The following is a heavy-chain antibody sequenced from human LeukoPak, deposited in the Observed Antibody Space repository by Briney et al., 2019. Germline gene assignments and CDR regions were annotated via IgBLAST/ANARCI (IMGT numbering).Heavy chain of an antibody. CDR1: GGSISSYY. Sequence: SETLSLTCTVSGGSISSYYWSWIRQPPGKGLEWIGYIYYSGSTNYNPSLKSRVTISVDTSKNQFSLKLSSVTAADTAVYYCARLAAAGLGYFDYWGQGTLVTVSS. CDR3: ARLAAAGLGYFDY. J-gene: IGHJ4*02. V-gene: IGHV4-59*01. D-gene: IGHD6-13*01. CDR2: IYYSGST.